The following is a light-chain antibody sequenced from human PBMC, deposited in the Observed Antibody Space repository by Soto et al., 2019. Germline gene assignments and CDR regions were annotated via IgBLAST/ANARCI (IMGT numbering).Light chain of an antibody. CDR3: QQTYSTPRGA. CDR2: AAS. Sequence: DIQITQSPSSLSASVGDRVTITCRASESIRNNLNWYQQKPGKAPKLLIYAASTLQSGVPSRFSGGGSGTEFTLTIGSLQPEDFTTYYCQQTYSTPRGAVGQGTKVEFK. V-gene: IGKV1-39*01. J-gene: IGKJ1*01. CDR1: ESIRNN.